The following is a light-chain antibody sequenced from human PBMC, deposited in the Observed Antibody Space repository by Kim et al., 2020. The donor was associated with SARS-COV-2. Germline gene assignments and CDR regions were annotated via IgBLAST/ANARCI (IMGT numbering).Light chain of an antibody. CDR2: DVS. Sequence: GQTLTSACTGTSSDVGGYNYVSWYQQHPGKAPNLMIYDVSKRHSEVCNRFSGSKSGNTASLTISGLQAEDEADYYCSSYTSSSTYVFGTGTKVTVL. CDR3: SSYTSSSTYV. V-gene: IGLV2-14*04. CDR1: SSDVGGYNY. J-gene: IGLJ1*01.